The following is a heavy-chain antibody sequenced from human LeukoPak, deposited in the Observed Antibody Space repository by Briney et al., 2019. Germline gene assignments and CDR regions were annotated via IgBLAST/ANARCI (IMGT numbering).Heavy chain of an antibody. J-gene: IGHJ6*02. Sequence: SVKVSCKASGYTFTSYDINGVRQATGQGLEWMGWMNPNSGNTGYAQKFQGRVTMTRNTSISTAYMELSSLRSEDTAVYYCAREEIRTYSGSYYYYYGMDVWGQGTTVTVSS. CDR1: GYTFTSYD. CDR2: MNPNSGNT. V-gene: IGHV1-8*01. CDR3: AREEIRTYSGSYYYYYGMDV. D-gene: IGHD1-26*01.